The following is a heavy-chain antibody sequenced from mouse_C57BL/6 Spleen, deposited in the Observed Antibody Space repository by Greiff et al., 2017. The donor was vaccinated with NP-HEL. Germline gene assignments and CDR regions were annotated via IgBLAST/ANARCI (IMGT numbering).Heavy chain of an antibody. CDR3: TSNYYGSSFDY. D-gene: IGHD1-1*01. J-gene: IGHJ2*01. Sequence: VKLVESGAELVRPGASVTLSCKASGYTFTDYEMHWVKQTPVHGLEWIGAIDPETGGTAYNQKFKGKAILTADKSSSTAYMELRSLTSEDSAVYYCTSNYYGSSFDYWGQGTTLTVSS. V-gene: IGHV1-15*01. CDR1: GYTFTDYE. CDR2: IDPETGGT.